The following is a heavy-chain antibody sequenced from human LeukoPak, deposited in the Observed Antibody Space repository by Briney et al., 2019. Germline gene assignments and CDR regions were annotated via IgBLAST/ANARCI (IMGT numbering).Heavy chain of an antibody. D-gene: IGHD6-19*01. J-gene: IGHJ4*02. CDR1: GFSLSTSGMR. V-gene: IGHV2-70*04. CDR2: IDWDDDE. Sequence: SGPALVKPTQTLTLTCTFSGFSLSTSGMRVSWIRQPPGKALEWLARIDWDDDEFYSTSLKTRLTISKDTSKNQVVLTMTNMDPVDTATYYCARTQYSSGWYYFDYWGQGTLVTVSS. CDR3: ARTQYSSGWYYFDY.